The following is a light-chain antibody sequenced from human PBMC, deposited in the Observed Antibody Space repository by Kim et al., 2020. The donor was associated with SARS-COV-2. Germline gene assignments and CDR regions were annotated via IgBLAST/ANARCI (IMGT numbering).Light chain of an antibody. CDR3: NSRDTNDNVV. CDR2: GKD. J-gene: IGLJ2*01. V-gene: IGLV3-19*01. CDR1: SLRSYY. Sequence: ALGQTVRNTCQGDSLRSYYATWYQQKPGQAPILCIYGKDNRPSGIPDRFYGSSSVNTASLTITGTQAGDEADYYCNSRDTNDNVVFGGGTQLTVL.